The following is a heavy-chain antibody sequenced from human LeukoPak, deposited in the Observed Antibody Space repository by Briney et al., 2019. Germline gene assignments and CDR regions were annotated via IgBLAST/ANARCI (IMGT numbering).Heavy chain of an antibody. V-gene: IGHV3-7*01. J-gene: IGHJ4*02. CDR1: GFTFSSYW. CDR2: IKQDGSEK. CDR3: AREWSGFGELPDY. Sequence: GGSLRLSCAASGFTFSSYWMSWVRQAPGKGLEWVANIKQDGSEKYYVDSVKGRFTISRDNAKNSLYLQMNSLRAEDTAVYYCAREWSGFGELPDYWGQGTLVTVSS. D-gene: IGHD3-10*01.